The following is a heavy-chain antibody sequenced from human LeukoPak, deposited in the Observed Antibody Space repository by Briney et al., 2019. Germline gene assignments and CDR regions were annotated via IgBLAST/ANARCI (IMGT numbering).Heavy chain of an antibody. CDR1: GGSFSAYY. J-gene: IGHJ6*03. CDR3: ARGSANYGDYTRGYYYYMDV. CDR2: INHSGST. D-gene: IGHD4-17*01. V-gene: IGHV4-34*01. Sequence: SETLSLTCAVYGGSFSAYYWSWIRQPPGKGPEWIGEINHSGSTNYSPSLKSRVTISVYTSKDQFSLRLSSVTAADTAVYYCARGSANYGDYTRGYYYYMDVWGKGTTVTVSS.